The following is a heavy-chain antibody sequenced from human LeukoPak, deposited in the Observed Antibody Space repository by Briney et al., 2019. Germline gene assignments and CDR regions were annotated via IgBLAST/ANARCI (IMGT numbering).Heavy chain of an antibody. V-gene: IGHV4-39*07. Sequence: ASETLSLTCTVSGGSISSSSYYWGWIRQPPGKGLEWIGSIYYSGSTNYNPSLKSRVTISVDTSKNQFSLKLSSVTAADTAVYYCARRSDYFDYWGQGTLVTVSS. CDR3: ARRSDYFDY. J-gene: IGHJ4*02. CDR1: GGSISSSSYY. CDR2: IYYSGST.